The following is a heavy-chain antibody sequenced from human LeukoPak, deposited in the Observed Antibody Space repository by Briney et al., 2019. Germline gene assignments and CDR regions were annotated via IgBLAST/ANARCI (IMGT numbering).Heavy chain of an antibody. CDR3: AKRASGGYYYFDY. CDR2: ISGSGGST. CDR1: GFTFSSYA. V-gene: IGHV3-23*01. Sequence: GGSLRLSCAASGFTFSSYAMTWVRQAPGKGLEWVSAISGSGGSTYYADSVKGRFTTSRDNSKNTLYLQMNSLRAEDTAVYYCAKRASGGYYYFDYWGQGTLVTVSS. J-gene: IGHJ4*02. D-gene: IGHD3-10*01.